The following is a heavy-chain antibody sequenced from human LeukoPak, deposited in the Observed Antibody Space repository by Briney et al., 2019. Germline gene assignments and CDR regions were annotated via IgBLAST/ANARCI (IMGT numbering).Heavy chain of an antibody. Sequence: GGSLRLSCAASGFTFSSYWMSWVRQAPGKGLEWVANIKQDGSEEYYVDSVKGRFTISRDNAKNSLYLQMNSLRAEDTAVYYCARGGSSGWLGYYYYGMDVWGQGTTVTVSS. CDR3: ARGGSSGWLGYYYYGMDV. V-gene: IGHV3-7*03. CDR1: GFTFSSYW. D-gene: IGHD6-19*01. CDR2: IKQDGSEE. J-gene: IGHJ6*02.